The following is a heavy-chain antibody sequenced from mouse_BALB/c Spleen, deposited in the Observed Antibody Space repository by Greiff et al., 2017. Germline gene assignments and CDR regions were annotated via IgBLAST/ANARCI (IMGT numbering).Heavy chain of an antibody. CDR2: ISSGGGST. Sequence: EVQGVESGGGLVKPGGSLKLSCAASGFAFSSYDMSWVRQTPEKRLEWVAYISSGGGSTYYPDTVKGRFTISRDNAKNTLYLQMSSLKSEDTAMYYCARQSTMITYYAMDYWGQGTSVTVSS. V-gene: IGHV5-12-1*01. CDR1: GFAFSSYD. D-gene: IGHD2-4*01. J-gene: IGHJ4*01. CDR3: ARQSTMITYYAMDY.